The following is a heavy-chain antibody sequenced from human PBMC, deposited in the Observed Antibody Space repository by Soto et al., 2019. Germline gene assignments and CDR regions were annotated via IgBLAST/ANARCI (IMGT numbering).Heavy chain of an antibody. J-gene: IGHJ6*04. CDR2: IYHSGST. CDR1: GGSISSSNW. V-gene: IGHV4-4*02. Sequence: QVQLQESGPGLVKPSGTLSLTCAFSGGSISSSNWWSWVRQPPGKGLEWIGEIYHSGSTNYNPSLKSRVTLSVAQSKTQFSLKLSSVTAADTAVYYCASGGTEESSSYYYAYGMEVRGKGTTVSVS. CDR3: ASGGTEESSSYYYAYGMEV. D-gene: IGHD6-6*01.